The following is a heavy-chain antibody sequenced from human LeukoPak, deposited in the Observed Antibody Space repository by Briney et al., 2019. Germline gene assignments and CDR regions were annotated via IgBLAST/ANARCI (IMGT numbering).Heavy chain of an antibody. J-gene: IGHJ4*02. V-gene: IGHV3-7*03. CDR3: ARGGNYDILTGYIFDY. Sequence: PGGSLRLSCAASGFTFSHYCMSWVRQAPGKGLEWVANIKHDGGDKQYVDSVKGRFTLARDSAKNSLNLQMNSLRAEDTAVYYCARGGNYDILTGYIFDYWGQGTLVTVSS. CDR2: IKHDGGDK. D-gene: IGHD3-9*01. CDR1: GFTFSHYC.